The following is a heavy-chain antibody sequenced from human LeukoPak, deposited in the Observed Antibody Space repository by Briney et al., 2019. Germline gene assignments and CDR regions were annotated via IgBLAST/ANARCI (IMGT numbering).Heavy chain of an antibody. V-gene: IGHV4-30-4*08. CDR3: ARVWSWWPSFDY. D-gene: IGHD2-21*01. CDR1: GGSISSGDYY. Sequence: PSQTLSLTCTVSGGSISSGDYYWSWIRQPPGKGLEWIGYIYYSGGTYYNPSLKSRVTISVDTSKNQFSLKLSSVTAADTAVYYCARVWSWWPSFDYWGQGTLVTVSS. CDR2: IYYSGGT. J-gene: IGHJ4*02.